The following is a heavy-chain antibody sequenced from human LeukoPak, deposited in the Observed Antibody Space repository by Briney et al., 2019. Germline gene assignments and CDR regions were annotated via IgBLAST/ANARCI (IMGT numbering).Heavy chain of an antibody. V-gene: IGHV3-9*01. CDR1: GFTFKDYG. CDR3: AKHMRATNTYSFFGLDV. D-gene: IGHD1-26*01. CDR2: INWNGGGT. J-gene: IGHJ6*02. Sequence: GGSLRLSCAATGFTFKDYGMHWVRQPPGKGLEWVSSINWNGGGTDYADSVKGRFTISRDNAKNSLYLQLSRLRPEDTALYYCAKHMRATNTYSFFGLDVWGQGTTVTVSS.